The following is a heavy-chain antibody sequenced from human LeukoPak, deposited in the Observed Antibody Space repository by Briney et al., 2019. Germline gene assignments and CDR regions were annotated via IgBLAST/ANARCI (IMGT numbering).Heavy chain of an antibody. V-gene: IGHV3-74*01. CDR3: ARGRIGGWTDY. J-gene: IGHJ4*02. Sequence: VGALRLSCAASVFTFSDYWMHCGRQAPGKGRLWVSRIKTDGRSTNYADSVKGRFTISRDNAKKTLYLQMNSLRAEDTAVYYCARGRIGGWTDYWGQGTLVTVSP. CDR1: VFTFSDYW. D-gene: IGHD6-19*01. CDR2: IKTDGRST.